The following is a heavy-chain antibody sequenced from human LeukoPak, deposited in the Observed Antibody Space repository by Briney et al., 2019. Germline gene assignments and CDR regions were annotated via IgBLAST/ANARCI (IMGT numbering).Heavy chain of an antibody. Sequence: GGSLRLSCAASGFTFSNYAMHWVRQAPGKGLEWVAVIFYDGSIQYYADSVRGRFTISRDNSKNTLYLQMNSLRAEDTAVYYCARGPRFAIRLIVVVTKGHFDYWGQGTLVTVSS. J-gene: IGHJ4*02. CDR2: IFYDGSIQ. CDR1: GFTFSNYA. D-gene: IGHD3-22*01. V-gene: IGHV3-30*04. CDR3: ARGPRFAIRLIVVVTKGHFDY.